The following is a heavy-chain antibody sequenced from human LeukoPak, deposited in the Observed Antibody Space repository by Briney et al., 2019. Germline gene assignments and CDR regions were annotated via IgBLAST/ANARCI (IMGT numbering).Heavy chain of an antibody. CDR2: ISAYNGNT. CDR3: ARAPQQPDAFDI. CDR1: GGIFSSYG. D-gene: IGHD6-13*01. V-gene: IGHV1-18*01. J-gene: IGHJ3*02. Sequence: GASVKVSCKVSGGIFSSYGISWVRQAPGQGLEWMGWISAYNGNTNYAQKLQGRVTMTTDTSTSTAYMELRSLRSDDTAVYYCARAPQQPDAFDIWGQGTMVTVSS.